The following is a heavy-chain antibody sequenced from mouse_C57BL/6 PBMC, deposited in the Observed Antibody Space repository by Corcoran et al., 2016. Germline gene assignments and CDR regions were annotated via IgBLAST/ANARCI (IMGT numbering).Heavy chain of an antibody. D-gene: IGHD1-1*01. J-gene: IGHJ2*01. Sequence: QVQLKQSGAELVRPGASVKLSCKASGYTFTDYYINWVKQRPGQGLEWIARIYNGSGNTYYNEKFKGKATLTAENSSSTAYMQLSSRTSEDSAVYFWSRAPVITTVSYYVDYWGQGTTLTVSS. CDR3: SRAPVITTVSYYVDY. CDR2: IYNGSGNT. CDR1: GYTFTDYY. V-gene: IGHV1-76*01.